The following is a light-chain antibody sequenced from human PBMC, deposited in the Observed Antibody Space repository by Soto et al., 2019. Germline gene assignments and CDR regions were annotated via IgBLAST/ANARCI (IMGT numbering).Light chain of an antibody. Sequence: QSALTQPPSVYGSPGQSVTISCIGTSSDVGTYDRVSWYQAPPGTAPKLIIYEVHYRPSGVPDRFSGSKSGNTASLTISGLQAEDEADYYCSSYAASTTLLFGGGTKLTVL. CDR1: SSDVGTYDR. V-gene: IGLV2-18*02. CDR3: SSYAASTTLL. J-gene: IGLJ2*01. CDR2: EVH.